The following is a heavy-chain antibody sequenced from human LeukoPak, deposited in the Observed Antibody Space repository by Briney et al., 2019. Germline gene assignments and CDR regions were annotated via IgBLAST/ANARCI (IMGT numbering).Heavy chain of an antibody. Sequence: SETLSHTCTVSGGSISSYYWSWIQQPAGKGLEWIGRIYTSGSTNYNPSLKSRVTMSVDTSKNQFSLKLSSVTAADTAVYYCARDSSQNYDFWSGYFDYWGQGTLVTVSS. J-gene: IGHJ4*02. CDR1: GGSISSYY. CDR3: ARDSSQNYDFWSGYFDY. D-gene: IGHD3-3*01. CDR2: IYTSGST. V-gene: IGHV4-4*07.